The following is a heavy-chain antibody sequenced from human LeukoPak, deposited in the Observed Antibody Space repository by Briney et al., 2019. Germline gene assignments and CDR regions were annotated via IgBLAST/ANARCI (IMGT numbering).Heavy chain of an antibody. J-gene: IGHJ2*01. Sequence: SETLSLTCAVSGGSISRSNWWSWVRQPPGKGLEWIGEIYHSGSTNYNPSLNSRVTISVDKSKNQFSLKLSSVTAADTAVYYCAREDYDDSGAWYFDLWGRGTLVTVSS. CDR1: GGSISRSNW. D-gene: IGHD3-3*01. V-gene: IGHV4-4*02. CDR2: IYHSGST. CDR3: AREDYDDSGAWYFDL.